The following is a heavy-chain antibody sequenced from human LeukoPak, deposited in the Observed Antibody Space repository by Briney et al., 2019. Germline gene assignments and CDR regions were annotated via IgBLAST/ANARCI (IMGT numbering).Heavy chain of an antibody. CDR2: IYPSGSA. Sequence: SETLFLTCDVPGDSISSYYWSWIRQPAGKGLEWLGRIYPSGSANYNPSLKSRGTMSVDTSKNQFSLRLSSVTAADTAVYFCARDYNNWYFDLWGRGTLVTVSS. CDR1: GDSISSYY. J-gene: IGHJ2*01. CDR3: ARDYNNWYFDL. V-gene: IGHV4-4*07. D-gene: IGHD5-24*01.